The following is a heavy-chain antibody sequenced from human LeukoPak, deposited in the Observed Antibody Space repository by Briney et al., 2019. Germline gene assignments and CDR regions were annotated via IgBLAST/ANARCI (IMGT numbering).Heavy chain of an antibody. CDR1: GGSISSSSYY. CDR2: IYYSGST. CDR3: ARASYTSSSKWYFDL. Sequence: PSETLSLTCTVSGGSISSSSYYWGWIRQPPGKGLEWIGSIYYSGSTYYNPSLKSRVTMSIDTSKRQFSLKLSSVTAADTAVYYCARASYTSSSKWYFDLWGRGTLVTVSS. V-gene: IGHV4-39*07. D-gene: IGHD6-6*01. J-gene: IGHJ2*01.